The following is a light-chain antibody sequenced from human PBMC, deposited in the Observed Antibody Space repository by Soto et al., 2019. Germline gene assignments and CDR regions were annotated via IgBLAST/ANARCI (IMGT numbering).Light chain of an antibody. J-gene: IGKJ3*01. CDR3: QQYTHWPLV. V-gene: IGKV3-15*01. CDR1: QSVGGN. CDR2: GAS. Sequence: EIVMTQSPATLSVSPGERATLSCRASQSVGGNLAWYQQKSGQAPRLLIYGASTRATGIPARFSGSGSGTDFSLTISSLQSEDFAVYYCQQYTHWPLVFGPGTKVEIK.